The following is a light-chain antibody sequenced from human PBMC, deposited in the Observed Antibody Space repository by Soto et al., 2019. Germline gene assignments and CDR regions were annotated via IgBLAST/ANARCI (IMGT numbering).Light chain of an antibody. J-gene: IGLJ3*02. CDR1: SSDLGVYNY. CDR2: EVS. Sequence: QSVLTQPASVSGSPGQSITISSTGPSSDLGVYNYVSWYQQNPGKAPKLMIYEVSNRPSGVSNRFSGSKSGNTASLTISGLQAEDEADYYCSSYASSSTLVVFGGGTKLTVL. V-gene: IGLV2-14*01. CDR3: SSYASSSTLVV.